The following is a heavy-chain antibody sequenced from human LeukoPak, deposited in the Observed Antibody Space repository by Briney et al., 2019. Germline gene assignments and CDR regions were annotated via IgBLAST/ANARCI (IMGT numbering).Heavy chain of an antibody. V-gene: IGHV4-34*01. CDR2: INHSGST. Sequence: SETLSLTCAVYGGSFSGYYWSWIRQPPGKGLEWIGEINHSGSTNYNPSLKSRVTISVDTSKNQFSLKLSSVTAADTAVYYCARRGSVVPAATDFDYWGQGTLVTVSS. D-gene: IGHD2-2*01. CDR3: ARRGSVVPAATDFDY. J-gene: IGHJ4*02. CDR1: GGSFSGYY.